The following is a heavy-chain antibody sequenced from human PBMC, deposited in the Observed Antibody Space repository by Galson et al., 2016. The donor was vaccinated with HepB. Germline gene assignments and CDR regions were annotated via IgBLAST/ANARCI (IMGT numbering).Heavy chain of an antibody. V-gene: IGHV3-23*01. CDR3: VKDPNWEAGC. J-gene: IGHJ4*02. CDR1: GLTFSNHD. CDR2: INYRGEST. D-gene: IGHD7-27*01. Sequence: LRLSCAASGLTFSNHDMNWVRQAPGKGLEYISNINYRGESTSYVDSVKGRFTISRDNSRNTLYLQMDNLRAEDTAIYYCVKDPNWEAGCWGRGTPVTVSS.